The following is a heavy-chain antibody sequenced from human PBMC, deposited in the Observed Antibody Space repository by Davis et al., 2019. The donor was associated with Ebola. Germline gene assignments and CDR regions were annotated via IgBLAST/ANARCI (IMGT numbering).Heavy chain of an antibody. CDR1: GFTFSKYG. D-gene: IGHD2-21*02. Sequence: GGSLRLSCEASGFTFSKYGMNWVRQAPGKGLEWVSSISITGSYVYYADSVKGRFTVSRDNAKNSLYLQMNSLRAEDTAVYYCVRDPALVVTGGGWFFGLWGRGTLVTVSS. CDR2: ISITGSYV. J-gene: IGHJ2*01. CDR3: VRDPALVVTGGGWFFGL. V-gene: IGHV3-21*01.